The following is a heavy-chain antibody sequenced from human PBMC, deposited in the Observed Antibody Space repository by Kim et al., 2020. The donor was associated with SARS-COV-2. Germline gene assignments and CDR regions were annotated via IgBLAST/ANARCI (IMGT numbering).Heavy chain of an antibody. J-gene: IGHJ6*02. V-gene: IGHV3-15*01. CDR1: GFTFSNAW. D-gene: IGHD6-6*01. CDR2: IKSKTDGGTT. CDR3: TEAYMGKQLVRTNYYYYGMDV. Sequence: GGSLRLSCAASGFTFSNAWMSWVRQAPGKGLEWVGRIKSKTDGGTTDYAAPVKGRFTISRDDSKNTLYLQMNSLKTEDTAVYYCTEAYMGKQLVRTNYYYYGMDVWGQGTTVTVSS.